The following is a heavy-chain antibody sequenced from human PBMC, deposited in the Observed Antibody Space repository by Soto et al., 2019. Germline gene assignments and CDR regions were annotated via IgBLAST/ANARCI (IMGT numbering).Heavy chain of an antibody. CDR1: GGSISSSNW. V-gene: IGHV4-4*02. Sequence: QVQLQESGPGLVKPSGTLSLTCAVSGGSISSSNWWSWVRQPPGKGLEWIGEIYHSGSTNYNPSLQSRFPISVAKSKNQFSLKMSSVTAADTAVYYCVRCVLGTSCYNPWGQGTLVTVSS. CDR2: IYHSGST. CDR3: VRCVLGTSCYNP. D-gene: IGHD2-2*02. J-gene: IGHJ5*02.